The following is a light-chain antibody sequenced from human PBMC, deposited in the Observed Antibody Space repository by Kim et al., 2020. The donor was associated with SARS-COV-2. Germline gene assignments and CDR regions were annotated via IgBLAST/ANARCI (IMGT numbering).Light chain of an antibody. Sequence: DIQMTQSPSSLSASVGDRVTITCRASQGISNYLGWYQQKPGKVPRLLIYAASTLQSGVPSRISGSGSGTDFTLTISSLQPEDVATYYCQKYDTAPWTFGQGTKVDIK. CDR1: QGISNY. CDR3: QKYDTAPWT. V-gene: IGKV1-27*01. CDR2: AAS. J-gene: IGKJ1*01.